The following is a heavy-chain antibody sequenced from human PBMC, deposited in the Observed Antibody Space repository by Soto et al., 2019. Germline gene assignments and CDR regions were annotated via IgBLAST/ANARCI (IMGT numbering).Heavy chain of an antibody. D-gene: IGHD6-19*01. J-gene: IGHJ6*03. CDR3: AAGSSYCYYYMDV. V-gene: IGHV3-9*01. CDR1: GFTFDDYA. Sequence: EVQLVESGGGLVQPGRSLRLSCAASGFTFDDYAMHWVRQAPGKGLEWVSGISWNSGSIGYADSVKGRFTISRDNAKNSLYLQMNSLRAEVTALYYCAAGSSYCYYYMDVWGKGTTVTVSS. CDR2: ISWNSGSI.